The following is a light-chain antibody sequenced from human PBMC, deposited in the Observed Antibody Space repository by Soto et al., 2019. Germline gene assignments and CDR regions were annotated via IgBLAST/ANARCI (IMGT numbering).Light chain of an antibody. CDR1: STDVGGYNY. V-gene: IGLV2-14*01. J-gene: IGLJ1*01. CDR3: GSYTSGSSHYV. Sequence: QSVLAQPSSVSGSPGQSITISCTGTSTDVGGYNYVSWFQHHPGKGPKLIIYEVSNRPSGVSDRFSGSKSGNKASLIISNLEAEDESDYYCGSYTSGSSHYVFGTGTKVTVL. CDR2: EVS.